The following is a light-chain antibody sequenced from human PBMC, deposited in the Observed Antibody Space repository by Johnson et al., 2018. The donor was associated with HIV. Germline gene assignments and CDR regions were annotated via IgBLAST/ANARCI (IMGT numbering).Light chain of an antibody. V-gene: IGLV1-51*01. CDR2: DNN. J-gene: IGLJ1*01. CDR3: GTWDTSLTAFV. CDR1: NSNFGNYY. Sequence: QSVLTQPPSVSAAPGQKVTISCSGNNSNFGNYYLSWYQHLPGTAPKLLIYDNNQRPSGIPDRFSGSKSGTSATLGITGLPTGDEADYYCGTWDTSLTAFVFGTGTKVTVL.